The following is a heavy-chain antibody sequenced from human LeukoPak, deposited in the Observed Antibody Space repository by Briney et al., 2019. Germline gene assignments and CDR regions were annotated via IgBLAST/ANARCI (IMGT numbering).Heavy chain of an antibody. J-gene: IGHJ4*02. D-gene: IGHD2/OR15-2a*01. CDR1: GFTFSSYW. CDR3: AKSCNSGNCYYNY. CDR2: IKEDGGEI. Sequence: PGGSLRLSCAASGFTFSSYWMSWVRQAPGKGLEWVANIKEDGGEIHFVDSMKGRFTISRDNSENTLSLQMNSLRADDTAIYYCAKSCNSGNCYYNYWGQGTLVTVSS. V-gene: IGHV3-7*03.